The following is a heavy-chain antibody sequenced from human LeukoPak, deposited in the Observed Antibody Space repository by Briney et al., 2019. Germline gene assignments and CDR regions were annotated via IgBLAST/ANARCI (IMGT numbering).Heavy chain of an antibody. D-gene: IGHD1-26*01. V-gene: IGHV3-23*01. Sequence: GGSLRLSCAASGFTFSSYAMRWVRQAPGKGLEWVSPISGSGGSTYYADSVKGRFIISRDNSKNTLCLQMNSLRAEDTAVYYCAKDRSFRGSYDAFDIWGQGTMVTVSS. J-gene: IGHJ3*02. CDR2: ISGSGGST. CDR1: GFTFSSYA. CDR3: AKDRSFRGSYDAFDI.